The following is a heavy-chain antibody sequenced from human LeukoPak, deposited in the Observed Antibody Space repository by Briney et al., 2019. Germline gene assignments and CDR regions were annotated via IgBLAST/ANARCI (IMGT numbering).Heavy chain of an antibody. V-gene: IGHV1-18*01. J-gene: IGHJ5*02. Sequence: GASVQVSCKASGYTFTTSDISWVRQAPGQGLEWMGWISTYNGNTNYAQNLQGRVTMTTDTSTSTAYMELRSLTSDDTAVYYCARARSGAVARNYNWFDPWGQGTLVTVSS. CDR3: ARARSGAVARNYNWFDP. D-gene: IGHD6-19*01. CDR2: ISTYNGNT. CDR1: GYTFTTSD.